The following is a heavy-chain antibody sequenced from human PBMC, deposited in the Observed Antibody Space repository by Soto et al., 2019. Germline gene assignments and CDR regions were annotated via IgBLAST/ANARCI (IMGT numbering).Heavy chain of an antibody. V-gene: IGHV4-31*03. D-gene: IGHD3-10*01. CDR2: VFYTGRT. CDR1: GGSVNSGAYY. CDR3: VRKGGSTVRGVILVRMAGFDP. Sequence: QVQLQESGPGLVKSSQTLSLTCSVSGGSVNSGAYYWIWVRQHPGKGLGWIGYVFYTGRTSDNPSLASRVTLSVETSKNQSTLRLHSVTAADTAVYYCVRKGGSTVRGVILVRMAGFDPWGQGARVTVSS. J-gene: IGHJ5*02.